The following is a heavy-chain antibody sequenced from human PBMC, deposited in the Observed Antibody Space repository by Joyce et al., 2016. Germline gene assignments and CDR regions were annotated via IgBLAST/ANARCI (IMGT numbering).Heavy chain of an antibody. CDR3: ATGTDIHDPLDY. Sequence: QVQLVQSGAEVKRPGASVKVSCKVSAYRLTELSMHWVRQAPGKGLEWRGCSDPEEGEILYAQRFQGRLNMTEDTSTDTAYMELSSLRSEDTAVYYCATGTDIHDPLDYWGQGTLVTVSS. J-gene: IGHJ4*02. V-gene: IGHV1-24*01. D-gene: IGHD3-16*01. CDR1: AYRLTELS. CDR2: SDPEEGEI.